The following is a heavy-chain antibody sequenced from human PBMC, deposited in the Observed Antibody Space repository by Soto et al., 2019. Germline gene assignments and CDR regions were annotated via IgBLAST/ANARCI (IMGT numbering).Heavy chain of an antibody. Sequence: LSLTCTVSGGSISSYYWSWIRQPPGKGLEWIGDIYYSGSTNYNPSLKSRVTISVDTSKNQFSLKLSSVTAADTAVYYCAREYGDYVAYFDYWGQGTLVTVSS. V-gene: IGHV4-59*01. CDR2: IYYSGST. CDR3: AREYGDYVAYFDY. D-gene: IGHD4-17*01. J-gene: IGHJ4*02. CDR1: GGSISSYY.